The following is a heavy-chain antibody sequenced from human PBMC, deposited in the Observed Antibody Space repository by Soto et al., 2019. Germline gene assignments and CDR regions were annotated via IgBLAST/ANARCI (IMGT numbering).Heavy chain of an antibody. Sequence: ASVKVSCKASGYTFTGYYMHWVRQAPGQGLEWMGWINPNSGGTNYAQKFQGWVTMTRDTSISTAYMELSRLRSDDTAVYYCARGTAAAELHDAFDIWGQGTMVTVSS. CDR1: GYTFTGYY. CDR2: INPNSGGT. CDR3: ARGTAAAELHDAFDI. V-gene: IGHV1-2*04. D-gene: IGHD6-13*01. J-gene: IGHJ3*02.